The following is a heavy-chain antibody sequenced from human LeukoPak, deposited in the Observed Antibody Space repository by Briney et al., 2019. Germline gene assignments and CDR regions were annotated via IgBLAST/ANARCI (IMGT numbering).Heavy chain of an antibody. CDR1: RESFRGYY. V-gene: IGHV4-34*01. CDR2: INHSGST. J-gene: IGHJ5*02. D-gene: IGHD6-19*01. Sequence: SETLSLTCAVYRESFRGYYWTWIRQSPGKGLEWIGEINHSGSTNYNPSLKSRVSISIDTSKNQLSLALSSVTVADTAVYYCARNPCSDWLCWFDPWGQGTLVTVSS. CDR3: ARNPCSDWLCWFDP.